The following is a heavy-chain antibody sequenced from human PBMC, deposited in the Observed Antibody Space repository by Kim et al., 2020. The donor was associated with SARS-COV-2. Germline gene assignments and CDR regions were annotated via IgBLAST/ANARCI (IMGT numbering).Heavy chain of an antibody. Sequence: GESLKISCKGSGYSFTSYWIGWVRQMPGKGLEWMGIIYPGDSDTRYSPSFQGQVTISADKSISTAYLQWSSLKASDTAMYYCARGGNYDILTGYYSDFDYWGQGTLVTVSS. J-gene: IGHJ4*02. CDR1: GYSFTSYW. CDR2: IYPGDSDT. V-gene: IGHV5-51*01. D-gene: IGHD3-9*01. CDR3: ARGGNYDILTGYYSDFDY.